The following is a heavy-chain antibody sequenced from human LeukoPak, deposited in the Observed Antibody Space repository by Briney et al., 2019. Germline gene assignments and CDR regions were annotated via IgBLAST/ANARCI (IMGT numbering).Heavy chain of an antibody. V-gene: IGHV3-7*05. J-gene: IGHJ3*01. Sequence: GGSLRLSCEASGFALNIYWMSWVRQAPGKGLEWVANVNQDGSEKYYVDSVKGRFTISRDNAKKSLYLRMNSLRVEDTALYFCVRGFDGYYGFDLWGQGTMVTVSS. CDR1: GFALNIYW. CDR3: VRGFDGYYGFDL. D-gene: IGHD5-24*01. CDR2: VNQDGSEK.